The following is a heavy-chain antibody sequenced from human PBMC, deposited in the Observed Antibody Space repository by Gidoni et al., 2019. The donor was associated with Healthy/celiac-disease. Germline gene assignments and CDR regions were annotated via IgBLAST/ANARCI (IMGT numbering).Heavy chain of an antibody. CDR2: ISYDGGNK. J-gene: IGHJ6*02. Sequence: QVQLVESGGGVVQPGRSLRLSRAASGFTFSSYAMHWVRQAPGKGLEWVAVISYDGGNKYYADSVKGRFTISRDNSKNTLYLQMNSLRAEDTAVYYCARDEGRGSGSYYYYYGMDVWGQGTTVTVSS. CDR1: GFTFSSYA. D-gene: IGHD1-26*01. CDR3: ARDEGRGSGSYYYYYGMDV. V-gene: IGHV3-30-3*01.